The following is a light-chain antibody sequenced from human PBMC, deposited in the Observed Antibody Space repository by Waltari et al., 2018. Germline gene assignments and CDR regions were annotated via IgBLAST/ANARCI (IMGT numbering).Light chain of an antibody. CDR2: GNN. Sequence: QSVLTQPPSVSGPPGQRVTITCSGSTSTIGAGHDVHWYQHLPGTAPKLLIYGNNNRPSGVPARFSGSKSGTSASLAITGLQADDEADYFCQSFDNMLSGGVVFGGGTKLAVL. CDR1: TSTIGAGHD. J-gene: IGLJ2*01. CDR3: QSFDNMLSGGVV. V-gene: IGLV1-40*01.